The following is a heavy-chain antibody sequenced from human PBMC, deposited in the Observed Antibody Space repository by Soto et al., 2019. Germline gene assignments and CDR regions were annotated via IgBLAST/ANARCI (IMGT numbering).Heavy chain of an antibody. Sequence: ASVKISCKASGYTFTTYAMHWVRQAPGQRLEWMGWINAGNGNTKYSQKFQGRVTITRDTSASTAYMELSSLRSEDTAVYYCARVTSTVWRLMDVWGQGTTVTVSS. CDR3: ARVTSTVWRLMDV. J-gene: IGHJ6*02. V-gene: IGHV1-3*01. CDR2: INAGNGNT. D-gene: IGHD6-19*01. CDR1: GYTFTTYA.